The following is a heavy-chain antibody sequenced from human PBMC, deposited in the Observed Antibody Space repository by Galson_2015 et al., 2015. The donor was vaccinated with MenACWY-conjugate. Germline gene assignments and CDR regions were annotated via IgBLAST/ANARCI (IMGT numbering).Heavy chain of an antibody. CDR1: GFRFSNAW. CDR2: IKSKTGGERT. V-gene: IGHV3-15*01. D-gene: IGHD3-16*01. Sequence: SLRLSCAASGFRFSNAWMCWVRQAPGKGPEWVARIKSKTGGERTDYAAPVIGRFSISRDDLRNTLYLQMNGLKGDGAAVYYCTTERISGGGRPDWDNWGQGTLVTVSS. J-gene: IGHJ1*01. CDR3: TTERISGGGRPDWDN.